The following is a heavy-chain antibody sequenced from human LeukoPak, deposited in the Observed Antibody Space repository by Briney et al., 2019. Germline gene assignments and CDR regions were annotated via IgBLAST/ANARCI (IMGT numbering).Heavy chain of an antibody. CDR2: TYYRSQWYN. J-gene: IGHJ3*02. CDR3: ATVDSAAFDI. V-gene: IGHV6-1*01. D-gene: IGHD5-18*01. CDR1: GDTVSSDSGS. Sequence: SQTLSLTCAISGDTVSSDSGSWNGIRQSPSRGLEWLGRTYYRSQWYNDYAISVKSRLTISPDTSKNQVSLQLKSVTPEDTAVYYCATVDSAAFDIWGQGTVVTVSS.